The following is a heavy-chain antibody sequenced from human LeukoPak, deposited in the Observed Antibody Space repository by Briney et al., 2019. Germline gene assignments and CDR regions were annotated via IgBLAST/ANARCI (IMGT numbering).Heavy chain of an antibody. J-gene: IGHJ4*02. CDR3: ARASTPITMVRGVLDY. CDR2: ISSSGSTI. CDR1: GFTFSDYY. Sequence: PGGSLRLSCAASGFTFSDYYMRWIRQAPGKRLEWVSYISSSGSTIYYADSVKGRFTISRDNAKNSLYLQMNSLRAEDTAVYYCARASTPITMVRGVLDYWGQGTLVTVSS. V-gene: IGHV3-11*01. D-gene: IGHD3-10*01.